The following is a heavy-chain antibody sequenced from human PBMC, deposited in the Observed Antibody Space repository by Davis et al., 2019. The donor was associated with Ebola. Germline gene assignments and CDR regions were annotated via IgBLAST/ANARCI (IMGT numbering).Heavy chain of an antibody. J-gene: IGHJ4*02. D-gene: IGHD6-13*01. CDR1: GFTFSTYA. CDR3: ARGPSTGNSFSY. V-gene: IGHV3-48*04. CDR2: MSHSSNTI. Sequence: GESLKISCAASGFTFSTYAMNWVRQAPGKGLEWVSYMSHSSNTIYYADSVKGRFTISRDNAKNTLYLQMNSLRAEDTAVYYCARGPSTGNSFSYWGQGTLVTVSS.